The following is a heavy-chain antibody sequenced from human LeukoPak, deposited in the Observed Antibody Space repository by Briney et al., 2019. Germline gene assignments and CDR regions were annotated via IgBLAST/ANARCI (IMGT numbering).Heavy chain of an antibody. CDR3: TTERWGDNRPSDY. V-gene: IGHV3-15*01. CDR2: IKSKTDGGTT. J-gene: IGHJ4*02. CDR1: GFTFSNAW. Sequence: GGSLRLSCAASGFTFSNAWMSWVRQAPGKGLEWVGRIKSKTDGGTTDYAAPVKGRFTISRDDSKNTLYLQTNSLKTEDTAVYYCTTERWGDNRPSDYWGQGTLVTVSS. D-gene: IGHD3-22*01.